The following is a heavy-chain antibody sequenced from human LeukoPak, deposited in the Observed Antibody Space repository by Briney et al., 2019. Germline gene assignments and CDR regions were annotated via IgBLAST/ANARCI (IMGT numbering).Heavy chain of an antibody. V-gene: IGHV3-NL1*01. CDR1: GFTFSSYG. Sequence: PGGSLRLSCAASGFTFSSYGMHWVRQAPGKGLEWVSAIGIDVRDSDYADSVKGRFTISRDNSKNTVYLQMNSLRAEDTGLYYCTRRVGGTPDYWGLGTLVTVSS. CDR3: TRRVGGTPDY. D-gene: IGHD1-26*01. J-gene: IGHJ4*02. CDR2: IGIDVRDS.